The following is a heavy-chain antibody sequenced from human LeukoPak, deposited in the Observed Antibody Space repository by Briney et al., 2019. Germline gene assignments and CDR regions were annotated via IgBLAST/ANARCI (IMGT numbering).Heavy chain of an antibody. Sequence: GGSLRLSCEASGFTFSSYELNWVRQAPGKGLEWVSYISSSGSTIYYADSVKGRFTISRDNAKNSLYLQMNSLRAEDTAVYYCAELGITMIGGVWGKGTTVTISS. V-gene: IGHV3-48*03. D-gene: IGHD3-10*02. CDR3: AELGITMIGGV. CDR1: GFTFSSYE. CDR2: ISSSGSTI. J-gene: IGHJ6*04.